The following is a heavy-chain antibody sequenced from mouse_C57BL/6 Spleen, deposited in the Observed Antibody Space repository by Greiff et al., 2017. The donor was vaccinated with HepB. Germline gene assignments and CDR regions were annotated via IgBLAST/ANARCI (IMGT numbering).Heavy chain of an antibody. CDR1: GFTFSSYA. D-gene: IGHD1-1*01. CDR3: AGGYGSRPYWDFDV. J-gene: IGHJ3*01. V-gene: IGHV5-4*01. Sequence: EVQLQQSGGGLVKPGGSLTLSCAASGFTFSSYAMSWVRQTPEKRLEWVATISDGGSYTYYPDNVKGRFTISRDNAKNNLYLQMSHLKAEDTAMYDCAGGYGSRPYWDFDVGGQGTLVTVSA. CDR2: ISDGGSYT.